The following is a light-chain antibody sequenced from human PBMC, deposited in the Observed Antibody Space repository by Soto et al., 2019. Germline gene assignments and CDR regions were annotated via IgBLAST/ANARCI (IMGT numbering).Light chain of an antibody. CDR3: QQYSSYPWT. Sequence: AIRMTQSPSSFSASSGDRVTITCRASQGINSYLAWYQQKSGKAPKLLIHAASTLQSGVPSRFSGSGSGTDFTLTISFLQSEDFATYYCQQYSSYPWTFGQGTKVEIK. J-gene: IGKJ1*01. CDR1: QGINSY. CDR2: AAS. V-gene: IGKV1-8*01.